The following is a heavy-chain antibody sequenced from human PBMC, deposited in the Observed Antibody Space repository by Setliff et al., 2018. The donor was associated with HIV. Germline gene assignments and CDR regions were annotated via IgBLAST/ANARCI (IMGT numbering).Heavy chain of an antibody. D-gene: IGHD1-26*01. CDR2: IKQDGSEI. CDR3: ANLWEMGA. Sequence: PGGSLRLSCAASGFIFSNYWMDWVRQAPGKGLEWVATIKQDGSEIFYVDSVKSRFTISRDNARTSLYLEMSSLRAEDTAVYLCANLWEMGAWGQGTLVTVSS. CDR1: GFIFSNYW. J-gene: IGHJ5*02. V-gene: IGHV3-7*03.